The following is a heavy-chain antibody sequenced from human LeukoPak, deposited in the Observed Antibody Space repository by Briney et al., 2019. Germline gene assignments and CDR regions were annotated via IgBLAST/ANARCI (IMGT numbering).Heavy chain of an antibody. CDR3: ARDRGFMITFGGVIVKPLNHHYYGMDV. D-gene: IGHD3-16*02. J-gene: IGHJ6*02. CDR1: GGSISSVGYY. Sequence: PSETLSLTCTVSGGSISSVGYYWSWIRQHPGKGLEWIGYIYYSGSTYYNPSLKSRVTISVDKSKNQFSLKLSSVTAADTAVYYCARDRGFMITFGGVIVKPLNHHYYGMDVWGQGTTVTVSS. V-gene: IGHV4-31*03. CDR2: IYYSGST.